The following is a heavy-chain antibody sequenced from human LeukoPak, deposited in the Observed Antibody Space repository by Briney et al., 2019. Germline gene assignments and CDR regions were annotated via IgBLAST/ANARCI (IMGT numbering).Heavy chain of an antibody. CDR2: VSYDGGNE. D-gene: IGHD2-2*01. CDR1: GFTFRRYA. J-gene: IGHJ6*02. V-gene: IGHV3-30*04. CDR3: ARDRYASRSYVMDV. Sequence: PGGSLRLSCGLSGFTFRRYAMHWVRQAPGKGLEWLAVVSYDGGNEYYADSVKGRFTISRGKSRNTAFLQMDSLRHEDTGVYFCARDRYASRSYVMDVWGQGTTVVVSS.